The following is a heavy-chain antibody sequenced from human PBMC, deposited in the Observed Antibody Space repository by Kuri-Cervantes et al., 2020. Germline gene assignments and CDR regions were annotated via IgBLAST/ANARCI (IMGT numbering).Heavy chain of an antibody. J-gene: IGHJ6*03. CDR2: ISAYNGDT. V-gene: IGHV1-18*01. CDR1: GYTFTSYG. Sequence: ASVKVSCKASGYTFTSYGISWVRQAPGQGLEWMGWISAYNGDTNYAQKLQGRVTMTTDTSTSTACMELRSLRSDDTAVYYCAREPYDFWSGRYTYYYYMDVWGKGTTVTVSS. CDR3: AREPYDFWSGRYTYYYYMDV. D-gene: IGHD3-3*01.